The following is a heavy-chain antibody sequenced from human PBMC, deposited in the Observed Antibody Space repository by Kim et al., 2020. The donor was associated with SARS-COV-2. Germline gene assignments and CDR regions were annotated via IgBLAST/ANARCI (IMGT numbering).Heavy chain of an antibody. V-gene: IGHV3-53*01. Sequence: GGSLRLSCAASGFSVSHNYMNWVRQAPGKGLEWVSVIYSVGSTYYADSVKGRFTISRDNSKNTLYLQMNSLRADDTAVYYCASAIAVAGTDLYYYFGMDVWGQGTTVTVSS. J-gene: IGHJ6*02. CDR3: ASAIAVAGTDLYYYFGMDV. CDR2: IYSVGST. CDR1: GFSVSHNY. D-gene: IGHD6-19*01.